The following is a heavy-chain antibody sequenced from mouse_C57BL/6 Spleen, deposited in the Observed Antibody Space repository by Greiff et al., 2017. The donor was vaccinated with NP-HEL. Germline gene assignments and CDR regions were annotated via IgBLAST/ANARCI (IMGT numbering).Heavy chain of an antibody. V-gene: IGHV1-69*01. J-gene: IGHJ4*01. CDR3: ARCYDYDVRAMDY. CDR2: IDPSDSYT. Sequence: VQLQQPGAELVMPGASVKLSCKASGYTFTSYWMHWVKQRPGQGLEWIGEIDPSDSYTNYNQKFKGKSTLTVDKSSSTAYMQLSSLTSEDSAVYYCARCYDYDVRAMDYWGQGTSVTVSS. CDR1: GYTFTSYW. D-gene: IGHD2-4*01.